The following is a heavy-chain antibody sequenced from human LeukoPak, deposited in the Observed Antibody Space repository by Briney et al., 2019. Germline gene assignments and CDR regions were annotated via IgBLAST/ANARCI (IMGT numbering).Heavy chain of an antibody. CDR2: ISGSGGST. Sequence: GGSLRLSCAASGFTFSSYAMSWVRQAPGKGLEWVSAISGSGGSTYYADSVKGRFTISRDNSKNTLYLQMNSLRAEDTAVYYCAPVGAAGSLGLYFEHWGQGTLVTVSS. D-gene: IGHD6-25*01. CDR3: APVGAAGSLGLYFEH. CDR1: GFTFSSYA. V-gene: IGHV3-23*01. J-gene: IGHJ4*02.